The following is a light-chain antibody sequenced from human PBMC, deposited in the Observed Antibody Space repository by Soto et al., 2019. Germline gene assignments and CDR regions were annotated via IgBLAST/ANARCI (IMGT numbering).Light chain of an antibody. CDR1: SSDVGTYNL. CDR3: RSYAGTGTWV. V-gene: IGLV2-23*02. CDR2: EVT. Sequence: QSALTQPASVSGSPGQSITISCTRTSSDVGTYNLVSWYQQYPGKAPKVVISEVTKRPSGVSDRFSGSKSGNMASLTISGLQPEDEADYYCRSYAGTGTWVFGGGTKLTVL. J-gene: IGLJ3*02.